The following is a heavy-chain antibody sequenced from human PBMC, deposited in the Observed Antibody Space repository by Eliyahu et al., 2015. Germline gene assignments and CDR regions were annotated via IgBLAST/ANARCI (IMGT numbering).Heavy chain of an antibody. Sequence: QVQLQESGPGLVKPSQTLSLTCXVXXAXINSXTYYWTXPRQAPGKGLEWIGRIFTNGHTDYNSSLESRVVISLDTSKNQFSLRLTSATAAETAIYYCARAFLPFGHDVGHHIDYWGQGILVTVSS. CDR1: XAXINSXTYY. J-gene: IGHJ4*02. D-gene: IGHD3-16*01. CDR3: ARAFLPFGHDVGHHIDY. CDR2: IFTNGHT. V-gene: IGHV4-61*02.